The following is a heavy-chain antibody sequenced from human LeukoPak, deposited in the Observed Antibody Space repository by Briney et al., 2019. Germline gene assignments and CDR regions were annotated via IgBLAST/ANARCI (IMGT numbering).Heavy chain of an antibody. CDR2: ISASGNII. CDR3: ARHMVITPFDS. D-gene: IGHD4/OR15-4a*01. Sequence: PGGSLRLSCVASGFPFRDYYFSWVRQAPGQGLEWLSFISASGNIIHYEDSVKGRFTISRDDAKNSVFLQMDSLRTEDTALYYGARHMVITPFDSWGQGTLVTVSS. J-gene: IGHJ4*02. V-gene: IGHV3-11*01. CDR1: GFPFRDYY.